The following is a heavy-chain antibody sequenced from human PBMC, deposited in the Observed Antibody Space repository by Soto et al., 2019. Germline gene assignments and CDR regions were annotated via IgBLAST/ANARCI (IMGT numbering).Heavy chain of an antibody. CDR1: GFTFSSYA. Sequence: GGSLRLSCAASGFTFSSYAMSWVRQAPGKGLEWVSTISSSSSSTYYADFVKGRFAISRDNSKNTLYLQVNSPRAEDTAVYYCASPPYFYDSRGWGQGTLVTVSS. V-gene: IGHV3-23*01. J-gene: IGHJ4*02. CDR3: ASPPYFYDSRG. CDR2: ISSSSSST. D-gene: IGHD3-22*01.